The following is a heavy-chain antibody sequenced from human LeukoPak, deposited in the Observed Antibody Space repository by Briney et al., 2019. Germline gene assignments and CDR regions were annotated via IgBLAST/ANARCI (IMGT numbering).Heavy chain of an antibody. Sequence: SETLSLTCTVSGGSISSGDYYWSWIRQPPGKGLEWIGYIYYSGSPYYSPSLKSRVTMFVDPSNNQFSLNLRSVTAADTAVYYCARRRYYDGSGYLEWGQGTLLSVSS. CDR1: GGSISSGDYY. D-gene: IGHD3-22*01. J-gene: IGHJ1*01. CDR3: ARRRYYDGSGYLE. CDR2: IYYSGSP. V-gene: IGHV4-30-4*08.